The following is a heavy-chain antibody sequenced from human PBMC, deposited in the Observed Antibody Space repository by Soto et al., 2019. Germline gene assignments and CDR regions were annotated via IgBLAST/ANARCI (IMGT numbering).Heavy chain of an antibody. D-gene: IGHD3-22*01. CDR2: IYYSGST. Sequence: PSETLSLTCTVSGGSISSGGYYWSWIRQHPGKGLEWIGYIYYSGSTYYNPSLKSRVTISVDTSKNQFSLKLSSVTAADTAVYYCAREGIEYYYDSSGIDYWGQGTLVTVSS. CDR3: AREGIEYYYDSSGIDY. V-gene: IGHV4-31*03. CDR1: GGSISSGGYY. J-gene: IGHJ4*02.